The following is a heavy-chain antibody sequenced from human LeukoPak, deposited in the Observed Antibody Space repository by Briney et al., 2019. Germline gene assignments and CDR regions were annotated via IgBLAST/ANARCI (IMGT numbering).Heavy chain of an antibody. CDR3: ARDYCGGDSCHAFDI. D-gene: IGHD2-21*02. Sequence: SETLSLTCTVSGGSISSSSYYWGWIRQPPGKGLEWIGSIYYSGSTYYNPSLKSRVTISVDTSKNQFSLKLSSVTAADTAVYYCARDYCGGDSCHAFDIWGQGTMVTVSS. V-gene: IGHV4-39*07. CDR1: GGSISSSSYY. CDR2: IYYSGST. J-gene: IGHJ3*02.